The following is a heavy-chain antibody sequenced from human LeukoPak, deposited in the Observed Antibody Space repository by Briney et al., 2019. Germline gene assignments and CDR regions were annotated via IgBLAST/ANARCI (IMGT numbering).Heavy chain of an antibody. D-gene: IGHD3-9*01. CDR1: GFTFDDYA. CDR3: AKDISYDILTGYPDY. Sequence: GGSLRLSCAASGFTFDDYAMHWVRQAPGKGLEWVSGNSWNSGSIGYADSVKGRFTISRDNAKNSLYLQMNSLRAEDTALYYCAKDISYDILTGYPDYWGQGTLVTVSS. CDR2: NSWNSGSI. V-gene: IGHV3-9*01. J-gene: IGHJ4*02.